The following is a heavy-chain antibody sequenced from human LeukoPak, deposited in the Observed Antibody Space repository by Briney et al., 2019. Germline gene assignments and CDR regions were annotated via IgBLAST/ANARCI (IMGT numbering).Heavy chain of an antibody. Sequence: SETLSLTCGMYGGSFSGYYWSWIRQPPGKGLEWIGEINHSGSTNYNPSLKSRVTLSVDTSKNQFSLKLNSVTAADTAVYYCAKSNGYGLVDIWGQGTMVTVSS. CDR3: AKSNGYGLVDI. D-gene: IGHD3-10*01. CDR1: GGSFSGYY. V-gene: IGHV4-34*01. CDR2: INHSGST. J-gene: IGHJ3*02.